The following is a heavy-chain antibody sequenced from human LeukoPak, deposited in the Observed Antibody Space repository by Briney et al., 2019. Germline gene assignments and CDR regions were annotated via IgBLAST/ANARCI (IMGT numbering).Heavy chain of an antibody. CDR1: GGSISSYY. CDR2: IYYSAST. V-gene: IGHV4-59*01. Sequence: PSETPSLTCTVSGGSISSYYWSWIRQPPGKGLEWIGYIYYSASTNYNPSLKSRVTISVDTSKNQSSLKLSSVTAADTAVYYCARVGVRGDPMFDPWGQGALVTVSS. CDR3: ARVGVRGDPMFDP. J-gene: IGHJ5*02. D-gene: IGHD3-10*01.